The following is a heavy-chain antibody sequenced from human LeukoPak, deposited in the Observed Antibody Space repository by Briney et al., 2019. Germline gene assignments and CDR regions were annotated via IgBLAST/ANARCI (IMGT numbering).Heavy chain of an antibody. Sequence: PSETLSLTCTVSGGSISSYYWSWIRRPPGKGLEWIGYIYYSGSTNYNPSLKSRVTISVDTSKNQFSLKLSSVTAADTAVYYCARGERYCGGDCSVFDYWGQGTLATVSS. D-gene: IGHD2-21*02. CDR3: ARGERYCGGDCSVFDY. CDR2: IYYSGST. V-gene: IGHV4-59*01. J-gene: IGHJ4*02. CDR1: GGSISSYY.